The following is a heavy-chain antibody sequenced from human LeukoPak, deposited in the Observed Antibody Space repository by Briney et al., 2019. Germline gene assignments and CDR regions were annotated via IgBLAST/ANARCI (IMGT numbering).Heavy chain of an antibody. D-gene: IGHD2-2*01. CDR2: IKQDGSKK. V-gene: IGHV3-7*01. CDR1: GFPFSSYW. Sequence: GGSLRLSCVASGFPFSSYWMTWVRQAPGKGLEWVANIKQDGSKKSYVDSVKGRFTISRDNAKNSLYLQMNSLRTEDTAVYYCAKGPPRGTAAAIDYWGQGTLVTVSS. CDR3: AKGPPRGTAAAIDY. J-gene: IGHJ4*02.